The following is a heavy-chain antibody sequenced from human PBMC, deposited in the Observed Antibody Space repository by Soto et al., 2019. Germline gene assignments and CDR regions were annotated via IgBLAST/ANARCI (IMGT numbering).Heavy chain of an antibody. Sequence: SVKVSCKASGCTFSSYAIRWVRQAPGQGLEWMGGIIPIFGTANYAQKFQGRVTITADESTSTAYMELSSLRSEDTAVYYCARQSIAARGWFDPWGQGTLVTVSS. CDR3: ARQSIAARGWFDP. V-gene: IGHV1-69*13. D-gene: IGHD6-6*01. J-gene: IGHJ5*02. CDR2: IIPIFGTA. CDR1: GCTFSSYA.